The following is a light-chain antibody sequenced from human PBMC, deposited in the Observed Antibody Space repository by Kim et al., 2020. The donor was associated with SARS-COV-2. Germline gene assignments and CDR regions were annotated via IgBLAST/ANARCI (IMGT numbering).Light chain of an antibody. CDR3: LPPPCFPLT. J-gene: IGKJ4*01. Sequence: SVGDTIAHHCRPSQGTRNDFVWSQQKPGVAPKRLMYSASPFQSGVPSLFSGICSGTSFTLTFSRLQPEAFATYYCLPPPCFPLTFLGGTKV. CDR2: SAS. V-gene: IGKV1-17*01. CDR1: QGTRND.